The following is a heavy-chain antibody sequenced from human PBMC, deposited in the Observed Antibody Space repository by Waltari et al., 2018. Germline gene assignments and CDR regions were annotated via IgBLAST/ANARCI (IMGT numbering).Heavy chain of an antibody. CDR2: VDPEEGKT. CDR1: GYTFTAYY. Sequence: EVQLVQSGAEVKKPGATVKISCKVSGYTFTAYYMHWVQQAPGKGLEWMGLVDPEEGKTRTEEKFKGRGTITADTSRDTAYMALSSLRSEDTAVYYCATDVQSRGFAIGIAAPLEFDYWGQGTLVTVSS. CDR3: ATDVQSRGFAIGIAAPLEFDY. J-gene: IGHJ4*02. D-gene: IGHD6-6*01. V-gene: IGHV1-69-2*01.